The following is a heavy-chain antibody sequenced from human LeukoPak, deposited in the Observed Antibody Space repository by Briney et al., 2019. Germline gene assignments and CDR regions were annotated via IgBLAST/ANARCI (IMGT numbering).Heavy chain of an antibody. CDR3: ARAYSSSWYEGRWFDP. V-gene: IGHV4-59*01. CDR1: GGSISSYY. J-gene: IGHJ5*02. Sequence: SETLSLTCTVSGGSISSYYWSWIRQPPGKGLEWIGYIYYSGSTNYNPSLKSRVTISVDTSKNQFSLKLSSVTAADTAVYYCARAYSSSWYEGRWFDPWGQGTLVTVPS. D-gene: IGHD6-13*01. CDR2: IYYSGST.